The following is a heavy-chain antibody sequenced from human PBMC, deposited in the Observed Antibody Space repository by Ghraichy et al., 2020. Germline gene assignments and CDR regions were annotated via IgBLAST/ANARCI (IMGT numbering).Heavy chain of an antibody. CDR3: ARSREVYDSSGYFYAY. D-gene: IGHD3-22*01. Sequence: GESLNISCAASGFTFGSYSMTWVRQAPGKGLEWVSSISSVSTYLHYVESVKGRFTISRDNAKSSLFLQMDGLRAEDTAVYYCARSREVYDSSGYFYAYWGQGTLVTVSS. J-gene: IGHJ4*02. CDR2: ISSVSTYL. CDR1: GFTFGSYS. V-gene: IGHV3-21*01.